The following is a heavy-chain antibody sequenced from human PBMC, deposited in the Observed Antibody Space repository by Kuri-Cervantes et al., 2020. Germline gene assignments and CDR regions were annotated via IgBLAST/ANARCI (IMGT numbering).Heavy chain of an antibody. CDR2: MNHSGST. J-gene: IGHJ4*02. CDR3: ARGPYYGSGSYYSKGFLDY. Sequence: GSLRLSCVVYGGSFGNNYWRIRQPPEEGLGWIGQMNHSGSTNYNPSLKSRVTISVDTSKNQFSLKLSSVTAADTAVYYCARGPYYGSGSYYSKGFLDYWGQGTLVTVSS. V-gene: IGHV4-34*01. D-gene: IGHD3-10*01. CDR1: GGSFGNNY.